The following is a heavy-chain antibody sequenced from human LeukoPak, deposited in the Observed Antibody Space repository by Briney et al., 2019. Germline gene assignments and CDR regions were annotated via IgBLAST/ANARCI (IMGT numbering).Heavy chain of an antibody. Sequence: IGWINPNRGGTNYAQKFQGRVNMTRDTSISTAYMELSRLRSDDTAVYYCARGGRGGATTPFDYWGQGTLVTVSS. D-gene: IGHD5-12*01. CDR2: INPNRGGT. V-gene: IGHV1-2*02. J-gene: IGHJ4*02. CDR3: ARGGRGGATTPFDY.